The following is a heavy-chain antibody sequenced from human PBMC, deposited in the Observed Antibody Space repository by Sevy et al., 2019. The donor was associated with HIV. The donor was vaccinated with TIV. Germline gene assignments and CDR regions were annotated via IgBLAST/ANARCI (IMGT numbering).Heavy chain of an antibody. CDR1: GYTFTSYG. V-gene: IGHV1-18*01. Sequence: ASVKVSCKASGYTFTSYGISWVRQAPGQGLEWMGWISTYNGNTNYAQKLQGRVTMTTDTSTSTAYMELRSLGSDYTAVYYCARVAIAVAGGNWFDPWGQGTLVTVSS. CDR3: ARVAIAVAGGNWFDP. CDR2: ISTYNGNT. J-gene: IGHJ5*02. D-gene: IGHD6-19*01.